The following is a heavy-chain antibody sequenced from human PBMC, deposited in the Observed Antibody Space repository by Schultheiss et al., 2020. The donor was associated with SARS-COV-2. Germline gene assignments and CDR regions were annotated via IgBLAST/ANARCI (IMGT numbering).Heavy chain of an antibody. CDR1: GGSFSGYY. D-gene: IGHD2-2*01. J-gene: IGHJ5*02. CDR2: INHSGST. Sequence: GSLRLSCAVYGGSFSGYYWSWIRQPPGKGLEWIGEINHSGSTNYNPSLKSRVTISVDTSKNQFSLKLSSVTAADTAVYYCARGYGVASPGFVVVPAAKAGGVGFDPWGQGTLVTVSS. V-gene: IGHV4-34*01. CDR3: ARGYGVASPGFVVVPAAKAGGVGFDP.